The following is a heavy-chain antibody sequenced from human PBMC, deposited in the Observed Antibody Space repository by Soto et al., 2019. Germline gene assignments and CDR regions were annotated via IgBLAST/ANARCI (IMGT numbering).Heavy chain of an antibody. J-gene: IGHJ4*02. D-gene: IGHD3-10*01. Sequence: PSETLSLTCTVSGGSISSYYWSWIRQPPGKGLEWIGYIYYSGSTNYNPSLKSRVTISVDTSKNQFSLKLSSVTAADTAVYYCARENTMVRGIDYWGQGTLVTVSS. CDR3: ARENTMVRGIDY. CDR2: IYYSGST. CDR1: GGSISSYY. V-gene: IGHV4-59*01.